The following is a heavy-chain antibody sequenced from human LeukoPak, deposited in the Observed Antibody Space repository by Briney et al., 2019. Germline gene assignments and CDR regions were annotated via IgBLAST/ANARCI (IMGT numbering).Heavy chain of an antibody. CDR2: IFPSGST. CDR1: GGSISSGSYY. Sequence: PSQTLSLXCTVSGGSISSGSYYWSWIRQPAGKGLEWIGRIFPSGSTNYNPSLKSRVTMSVDTSRNQFSLKLSSVTAADTAVYYCARWEDRLIGAFDIWGQGTMVTVSS. CDR3: ARWEDRLIGAFDI. D-gene: IGHD1-26*01. J-gene: IGHJ3*02. V-gene: IGHV4-61*02.